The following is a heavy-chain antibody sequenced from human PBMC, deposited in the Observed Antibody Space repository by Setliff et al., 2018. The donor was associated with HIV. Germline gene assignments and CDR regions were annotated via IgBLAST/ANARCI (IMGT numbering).Heavy chain of an antibody. Sequence: GGSLRLSCAASGFTFSSYWMHWVRQVPGTGLVWGSRINSDGSSTTYADFVKGRFTVSRDNAENSVYLQMNSLSAEDTAVYYCARDPRPKFWSGNSPFDYWGQGTLVTVSS. D-gene: IGHD3-3*01. J-gene: IGHJ4*02. CDR3: ARDPRPKFWSGNSPFDY. V-gene: IGHV3-74*03. CDR1: GFTFSSYW. CDR2: INSDGSST.